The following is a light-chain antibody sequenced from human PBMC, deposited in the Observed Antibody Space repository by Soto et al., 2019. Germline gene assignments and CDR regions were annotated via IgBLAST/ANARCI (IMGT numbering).Light chain of an antibody. V-gene: IGKV3-15*01. CDR2: GAS. CDR1: QSVNSN. Sequence: EILMTQSPATLSGSPGERATLSCRASQSVNSNLAWYQQKPGQAPRLLIYGASTRVAGIPARFSGSGSGTEFSLTISSLQSEDFAVYYCQQYNNRPPDTFGQGTKLEIK. CDR3: QQYNNRPPDT. J-gene: IGKJ2*01.